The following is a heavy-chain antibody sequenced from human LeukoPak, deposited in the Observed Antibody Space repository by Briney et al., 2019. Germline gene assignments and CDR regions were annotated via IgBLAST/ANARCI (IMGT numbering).Heavy chain of an antibody. CDR1: GYDFSNFW. Sequence: GESLKISCQGSGYDFSNFWIAWVRQMPGKGLEWVGIINPRDSDARYGPSFEGQVTISVDKSISTAFLQWSSLKASDSAMYYCTRGGFHYDRDGCDAWGQGTVVTVSS. CDR3: TRGGFHYDRDGCDA. J-gene: IGHJ5*02. CDR2: INPRDSDA. D-gene: IGHD5-24*01. V-gene: IGHV5-51*01.